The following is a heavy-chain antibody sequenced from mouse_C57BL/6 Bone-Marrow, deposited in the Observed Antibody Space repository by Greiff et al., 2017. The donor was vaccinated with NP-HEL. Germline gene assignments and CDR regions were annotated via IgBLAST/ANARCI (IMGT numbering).Heavy chain of an antibody. CDR1: GYTFTSYG. V-gene: IGHV1-81*01. D-gene: IGHD2-5*01. Sequence: VQLQQSGAELARPGASVKLSCKASGYTFTSYGISWVKQRTGQGLEWIGEIYPRSGNTYYNEKFKGKATLTADKSSSTAYMELRSLTSEDSAVYFCARKDSNYAFDYWGQGTTLTVSS. J-gene: IGHJ2*01. CDR3: ARKDSNYAFDY. CDR2: IYPRSGNT.